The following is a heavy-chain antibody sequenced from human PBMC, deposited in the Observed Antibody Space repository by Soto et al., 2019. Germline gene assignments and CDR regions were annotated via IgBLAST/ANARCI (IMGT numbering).Heavy chain of an antibody. D-gene: IGHD1-1*01. Sequence: VKVSCKASGYTFSDYYIHWVRQAPGQGLEWMGWINPNSGGTKYAPKFQGGVTMTRDTSITTAYMELSRLRSGDTAVYYCARGPATAKQEGVDFWGQGTLVTGSS. V-gene: IGHV1-2*02. CDR1: GYTFSDYY. J-gene: IGHJ4*02. CDR3: ARGPATAKQEGVDF. CDR2: INPNSGGT.